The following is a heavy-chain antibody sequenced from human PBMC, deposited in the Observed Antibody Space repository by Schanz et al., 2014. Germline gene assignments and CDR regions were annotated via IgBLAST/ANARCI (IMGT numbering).Heavy chain of an antibody. V-gene: IGHV3-66*02. CDR1: GFTVSSNY. J-gene: IGHJ4*02. CDR2: IYSGGST. Sequence: EVQLVESGGGLVQPGGSLRLSCAASGFTVSSNYMSWVRHAPGKGLECVSVIYSGGSTYYADSVKGRFTISRDNSKNTLYLQMNSLTSEDTAVYYCASEDYDFWSWGQGTLVTVSS. D-gene: IGHD3-3*01. CDR3: ASEDYDFWS.